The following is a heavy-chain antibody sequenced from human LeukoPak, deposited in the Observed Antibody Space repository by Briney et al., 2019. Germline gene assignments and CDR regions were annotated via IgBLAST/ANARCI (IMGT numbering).Heavy chain of an antibody. Sequence: PGGSLRLSCAASGFTFSNYGMSWVRQAPGKGLEWVSSIRSSGDSTYYADSVKGRFTISRDNSKNTLYLQMNRLRAEDTAVYYCAKLRQQLVRSGASIDPWGQGTLVTVSS. V-gene: IGHV3-23*01. D-gene: IGHD6-13*01. J-gene: IGHJ5*02. CDR2: IRSSGDST. CDR1: GFTFSNYG. CDR3: AKLRQQLVRSGASIDP.